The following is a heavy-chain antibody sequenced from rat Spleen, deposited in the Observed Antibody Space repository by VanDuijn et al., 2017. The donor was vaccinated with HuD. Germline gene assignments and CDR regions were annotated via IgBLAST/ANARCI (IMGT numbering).Heavy chain of an antibody. Sequence: EVQLVESGGGLVQPGRSLKLSCAASGFTFSNYYMAWVRQTPKRGLEWVASISTGGGNTYYRDSVKGRFTISRDNAKNTQYLQMDSLRSEDTATYYCTTESRLISTPDWFAYWGQGTLVTVSS. D-gene: IGHD1-10*01. J-gene: IGHJ3*01. CDR2: ISTGGGNT. V-gene: IGHV5S14*01. CDR3: TTESRLISTPDWFAY. CDR1: GFTFSNYY.